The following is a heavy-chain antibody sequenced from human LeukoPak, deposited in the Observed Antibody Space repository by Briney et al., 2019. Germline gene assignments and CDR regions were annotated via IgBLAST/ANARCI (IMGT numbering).Heavy chain of an antibody. CDR3: ARAYYYDSSGYLDY. Sequence: GALRLSCAASGFTVSSNYMSWVRQAPGKGLEWVSVIYSGGSTYYADSVEGRFTISRDNSKNTLYLQMNSLRAEDTAVYYCARAYYYDSSGYLDYWGQGTLVTVSS. CDR1: GFTVSSNY. J-gene: IGHJ4*02. D-gene: IGHD3-22*01. CDR2: IYSGGST. V-gene: IGHV3-66*01.